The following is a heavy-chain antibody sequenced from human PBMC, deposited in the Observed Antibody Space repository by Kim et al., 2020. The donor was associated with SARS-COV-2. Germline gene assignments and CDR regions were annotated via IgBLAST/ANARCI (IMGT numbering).Heavy chain of an antibody. CDR3: AKAVGATKSNFDY. J-gene: IGHJ4*02. V-gene: IGHV3-23*01. D-gene: IGHD1-26*01. Sequence: YCADSVRVRFPISRDNSQNTVSLQMPSRRADDTAVYYFAKAVGATKSNFDYWGQGTLVTVSS.